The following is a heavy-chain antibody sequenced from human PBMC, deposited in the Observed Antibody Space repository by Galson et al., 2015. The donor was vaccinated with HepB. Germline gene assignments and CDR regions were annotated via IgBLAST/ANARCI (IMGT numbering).Heavy chain of an antibody. CDR1: GFTFDYYA. V-gene: IGHV3-23*01. Sequence: SLRLSCAPSGFTFDYYAMTWARQAPGKGLEWVSGISPSGDMSFIADSVRGRFTISRDNARKTLYLHMRSLRAEDTAVYYCAKLQPRYKSGWYSSAWGEIDSWGQGTLVTVSS. CDR2: ISPSGDMS. J-gene: IGHJ4*02. D-gene: IGHD6-19*01. CDR3: AKLQPRYKSGWYSSAWGEIDS.